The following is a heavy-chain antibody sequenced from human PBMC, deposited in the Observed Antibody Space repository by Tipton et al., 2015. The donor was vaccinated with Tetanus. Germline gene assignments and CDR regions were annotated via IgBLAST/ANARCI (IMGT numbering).Heavy chain of an antibody. V-gene: IGHV4-39*01. CDR3: ARHDYGGENWFDP. D-gene: IGHD4-23*01. J-gene: IGHJ5*02. CDR1: GGSISSSSYY. Sequence: TLSLTCTVSGGSISSSSYYWGWIRQPPGKGLEWIGSIYYSGSTYYNPSLKSRVTISVDMSKNQFSLKLSSVTAADTAVYYCARHDYGGENWFDPWGQGTLVTVSS. CDR2: IYYSGST.